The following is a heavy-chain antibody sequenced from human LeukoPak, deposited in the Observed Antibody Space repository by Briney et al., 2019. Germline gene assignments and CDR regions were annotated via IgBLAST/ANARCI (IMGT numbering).Heavy chain of an antibody. CDR1: AFIFSGHW. CDR3: VRGRTSGSSWPFDY. J-gene: IGHJ4*02. D-gene: IGHD6-13*01. CDR2: IKEDGSER. V-gene: IGHV3-7*03. Sequence: PGGSLRLSCEGSAFIFSGHWMNWVRQTPGKGLEWVASIKEDGSERQYVDSVKGRFSISRDNTKGSLFLQLNSLRAEDTAVYYCVRGRTSGSSWPFDYWGQGTLVTVSS.